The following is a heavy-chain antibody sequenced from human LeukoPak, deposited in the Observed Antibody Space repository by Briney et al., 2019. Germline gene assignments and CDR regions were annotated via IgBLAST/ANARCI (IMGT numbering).Heavy chain of an antibody. V-gene: IGHV4-59*01. J-gene: IGHJ6*02. D-gene: IGHD3-3*01. CDR3: ASTYYDFWSGYSYGMDV. CDR1: GGSISSYY. CDR2: IYYSGST. Sequence: PSETLSLTCTVSGGSISSYYWSWIRQPPGKGLEWIGYIYYSGSTNYNPSLKSRVTMSVDTSKNQFSLKLSSVTAADTAVYYCASTYYDFWSGYSYGMDVWGQGTTVTVSS.